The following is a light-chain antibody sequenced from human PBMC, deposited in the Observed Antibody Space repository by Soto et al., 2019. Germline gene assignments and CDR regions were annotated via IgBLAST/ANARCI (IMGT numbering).Light chain of an antibody. J-gene: IGKJ1*01. V-gene: IGKV1-9*01. CDR1: QGISNL. CDR3: QQFNSYPRT. CDR2: FAS. Sequence: DIQLTQSPSFLSASEGDRVTIACRASQGISNLLAWYQQKPGKAPKLLISFASTLQSGVSSRFTGSGSGTEFTLTISSLQPEDFATYYCQQFNSYPRTFGQGTKVEIK.